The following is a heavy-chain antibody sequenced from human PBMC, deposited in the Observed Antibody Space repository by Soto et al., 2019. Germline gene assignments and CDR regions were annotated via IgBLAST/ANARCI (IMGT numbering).Heavy chain of an antibody. Sequence: GGSLRLSCAASGFTVSSNYMSWVRQAPGKGLEWVSVIYSGGSTYYADSVKGRFTISRDNSKNTLYLQMNSLRAEDTAVYYCARGVPAAIVYYFDYWGQGTLVTVSS. V-gene: IGHV3-53*01. D-gene: IGHD2-2*01. CDR2: IYSGGST. J-gene: IGHJ4*02. CDR1: GFTVSSNY. CDR3: ARGVPAAIVYYFDY.